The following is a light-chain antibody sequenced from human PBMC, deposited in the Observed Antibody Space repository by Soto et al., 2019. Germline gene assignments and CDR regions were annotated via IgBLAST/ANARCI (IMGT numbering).Light chain of an antibody. CDR1: SSDVGGYNY. J-gene: IGLJ2*01. CDR2: EVS. Sequence: QSALTQPPSASGSPGQSVTISCTGTSSDVGGYNYVSWYQQHPGKAPKLMISEVSKRPSGVPDRFSGSKSGNTASLTVSGLQAEDEADYYCRSFASNNKWVFGGGTKLTVL. V-gene: IGLV2-8*01. CDR3: RSFASNNKWV.